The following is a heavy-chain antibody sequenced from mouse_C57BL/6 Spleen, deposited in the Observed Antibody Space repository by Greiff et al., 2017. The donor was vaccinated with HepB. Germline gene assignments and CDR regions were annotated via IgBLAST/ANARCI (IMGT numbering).Heavy chain of an antibody. CDR2: IDPSDSET. D-gene: IGHD1-1*01. CDR1: GYTFTSYW. V-gene: IGHV1-52*01. CDR3: ARELGSSYYFDY. J-gene: IGHJ2*01. Sequence: VQLQQPGAELVRPGSSVKLSCKASGYTFTSYWMHWVKQRSIQGLEWIGNIDPSDSETHYNQKFKDKATLTVDKSSSTAYMQLSRLTSEDSAVYCCARELGSSYYFDYWGQGTTLTVSA.